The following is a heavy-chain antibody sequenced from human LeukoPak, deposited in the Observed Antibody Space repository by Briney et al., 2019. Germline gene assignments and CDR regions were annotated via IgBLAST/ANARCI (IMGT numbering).Heavy chain of an antibody. D-gene: IGHD3-16*01. J-gene: IGHJ5*02. CDR2: ISFDGSNK. V-gene: IGHV3-30-3*01. CDR1: GFTFSSYT. Sequence: PGRSLRLSCAASGFTFSSYTIHWVRQPPGKGLEWVAVISFDGSNKYYADSVKGRFTISRDNSKNTPYLQMNSLRAEDTAVYYCAREELGSSLGFDPWGQGTLVTVSS. CDR3: AREELGSSLGFDP.